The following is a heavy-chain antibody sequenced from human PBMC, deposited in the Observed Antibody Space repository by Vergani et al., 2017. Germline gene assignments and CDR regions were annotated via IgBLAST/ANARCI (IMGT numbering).Heavy chain of an antibody. CDR2: IDWDDDK. Sequence: QVTLKESGPALVKPTQTLTLTCTFSGFSLSTSGMRVSWIRQPPGKALEWLARIDWDDDKFYSTSLKTRLTISKDTSKNQVVLTMTNIDPVDTATYYCARSSHWGSTGFDYWGQGTLVTVSS. J-gene: IGHJ4*02. D-gene: IGHD7-27*01. CDR1: GFSLSTSGMR. V-gene: IGHV2-70*04. CDR3: ARSSHWGSTGFDY.